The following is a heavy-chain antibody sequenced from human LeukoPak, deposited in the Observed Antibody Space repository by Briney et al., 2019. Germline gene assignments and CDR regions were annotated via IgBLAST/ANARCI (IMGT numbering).Heavy chain of an antibody. J-gene: IGHJ4*02. CDR3: ARDQSAGTLNNDYGDYEGAEPVDY. V-gene: IGHV3-21*01. CDR2: ISSSSSYI. CDR1: GFTFSSYE. Sequence: GGSLRLSCAASGFTFSSYEMNWVRQAPGKGLEWVSSISSSSSYIYYADSVKGRFTISRDNAKNSLYLQMNSLRAEDTAVYYCARDQSAGTLNNDYGDYEGAEPVDYWGQGTLVTVSS. D-gene: IGHD4-17*01.